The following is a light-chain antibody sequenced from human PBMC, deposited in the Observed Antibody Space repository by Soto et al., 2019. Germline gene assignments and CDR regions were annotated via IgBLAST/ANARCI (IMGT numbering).Light chain of an antibody. CDR1: QSVSSSY. CDR2: DTS. CDR3: QQYGSSAS. J-gene: IGKJ1*01. Sequence: EILLTQSPCTLSLSPGEGATLSCRASQSVSSSYLAWYQQQPGLAPRLILYDTSFRATGIPDRLSGSGCGKDFTLTISRLEPEDFAGYYCQQYGSSASFGQGTKVGI. V-gene: IGKV3D-20*01.